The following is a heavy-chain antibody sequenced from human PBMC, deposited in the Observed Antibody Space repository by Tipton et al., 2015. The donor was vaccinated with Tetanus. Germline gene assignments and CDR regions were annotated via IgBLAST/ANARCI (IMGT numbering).Heavy chain of an antibody. CDR3: ARDGPPGSVAGLDY. V-gene: IGHV3-48*03. J-gene: IGHJ4*02. Sequence: AVSGFTFSSYEMNWVRQAPGKGLEWVSYISSSGSTIYYADSVKGRFTISRDNAKNSLYLQMNSLRAEDTAVYYCARDGPPGSVAGLDYWGQGTLVTVSS. CDR1: GFTFSSYE. CDR2: ISSSGSTI. D-gene: IGHD6-19*01.